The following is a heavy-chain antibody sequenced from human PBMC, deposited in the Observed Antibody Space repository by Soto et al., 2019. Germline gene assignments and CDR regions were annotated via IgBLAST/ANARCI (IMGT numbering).Heavy chain of an antibody. CDR1: GGSFSGYY. Sequence: PSETLSLTCAVYGGSFSGYYWSWIRQPPGKGLEWIGEINHSGSTNYNPSLKSRVTISVGTSKNQFSLKLSSVTAADTAVYYCARGNIVGATLYYYYYGMDVGGQGTTVTVSS. CDR2: INHSGST. D-gene: IGHD1-26*01. V-gene: IGHV4-34*01. CDR3: ARGNIVGATLYYYYYGMDV. J-gene: IGHJ6*02.